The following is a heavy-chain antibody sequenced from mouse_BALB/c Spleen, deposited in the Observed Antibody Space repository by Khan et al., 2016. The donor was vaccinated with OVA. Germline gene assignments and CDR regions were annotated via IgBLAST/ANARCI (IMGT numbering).Heavy chain of an antibody. CDR3: AGTARINY. Sequence: EVQLVESGPGLVKPSQSLSLTCTVTGYSITSVYGWNWIRQFPGNKLEWMVYISYSGSTNYNPSLKSRISITRDTSKNTVFLQLNSVTTENNTTYCCAGTARINYWGQGTTLTVSS. V-gene: IGHV3-2*02. CDR1: GYSITSVYG. CDR2: ISYSGST. J-gene: IGHJ2*01. D-gene: IGHD1-2*01.